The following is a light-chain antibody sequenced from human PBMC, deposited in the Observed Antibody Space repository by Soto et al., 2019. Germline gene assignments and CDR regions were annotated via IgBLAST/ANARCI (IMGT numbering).Light chain of an antibody. Sequence: QSVLTQPASVSGSPGQSITISCTGTSSDVGGYNYVSWYQQHPGKAPKLMIYDVSNRPSGVSNRFSGSKSGNTASLTISGLQAEYEADYYCSSYTSSTSVVFGGGTKLPVL. CDR1: SSDVGGYNY. CDR3: SSYTSSTSVV. V-gene: IGLV2-14*01. J-gene: IGLJ2*01. CDR2: DVS.